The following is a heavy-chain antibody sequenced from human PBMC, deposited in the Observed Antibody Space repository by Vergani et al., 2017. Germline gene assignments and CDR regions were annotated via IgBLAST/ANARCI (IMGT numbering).Heavy chain of an antibody. J-gene: IGHJ4*02. D-gene: IGHD3-10*01. CDR3: AREGTDYYGSGSRHYFDY. CDR1: GFTFSSYA. CDR2: ISYDGSNK. Sequence: VQLLESGGGLVQPGGSLRLSCAASGFTFSSYAMHWVRQAPGKGLEWVAVISYDGSNKYYADSVKGRFTISRDNSKNTLYLQMNSLRAEDTAVYYCAREGTDYYGSGSRHYFDYWGQGTLVTVSS. V-gene: IGHV3-30-3*01.